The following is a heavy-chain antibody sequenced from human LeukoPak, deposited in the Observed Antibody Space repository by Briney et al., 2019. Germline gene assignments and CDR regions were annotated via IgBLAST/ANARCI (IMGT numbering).Heavy chain of an antibody. J-gene: IGHJ4*02. V-gene: IGHV1-69*13. CDR2: IIPIFGTA. Sequence: VASVKVSCKASGGTFSSYAISWVRQAPGQGLEWMGGIIPIFGTANYAQKFQGRVTITADESTSTAYMELSSLRSEDTAVYYCAIHCSSTSCPDYWGQGTLVTVSS. D-gene: IGHD2-2*01. CDR3: AIHCSSTSCPDY. CDR1: GGTFSSYA.